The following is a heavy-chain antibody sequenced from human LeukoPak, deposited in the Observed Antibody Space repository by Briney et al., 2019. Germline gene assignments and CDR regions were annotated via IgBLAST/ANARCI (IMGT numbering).Heavy chain of an antibody. Sequence: PGGSLRLSCAASGFTFSSYGMHWVRQAPGKGLEWVAVIWYDGSNKYYADSVKGRFTISRDNSKNTLYLQMNSLRAEDTAVYYCARGHCGGDCYSETDLDYWGQGTLVTVSS. J-gene: IGHJ4*02. CDR1: GFTFSSYG. V-gene: IGHV3-33*01. CDR3: ARGHCGGDCYSETDLDY. CDR2: IWYDGSNK. D-gene: IGHD2-21*02.